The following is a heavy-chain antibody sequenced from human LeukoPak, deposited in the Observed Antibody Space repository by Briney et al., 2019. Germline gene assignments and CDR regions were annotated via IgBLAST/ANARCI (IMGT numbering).Heavy chain of an antibody. D-gene: IGHD5-24*01. V-gene: IGHV4-59*01. Sequence: SETLSLTCTVSGGSISSYYWSWIRQPPGKGLEWIGYIYYSGSTNYNPSLKSRVTISVDTSKNQFSLKLSSVTAADTAVYYCARAAERWLHMRGYYYYYYMDVWGKGTTVTISS. CDR1: GGSISSYY. CDR2: IYYSGST. CDR3: ARAAERWLHMRGYYYYYYMDV. J-gene: IGHJ6*03.